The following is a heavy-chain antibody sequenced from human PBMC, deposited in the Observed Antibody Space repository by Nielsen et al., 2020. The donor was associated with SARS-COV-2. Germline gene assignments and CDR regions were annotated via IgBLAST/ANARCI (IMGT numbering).Heavy chain of an antibody. CDR2: IYPGDSDT. Sequence: GESLKISCKGSGYSFTNYWIGWVRQMPGKGLEWMGIIYPGDSDTRYSPSFQGQVTISADKSISTAYLQWSSLKASDTAMYYCAGLITYYDILTGYFHFDYWGQGTLVTVSS. J-gene: IGHJ4*02. D-gene: IGHD3-9*01. CDR1: GYSFTNYW. V-gene: IGHV5-51*01. CDR3: AGLITYYDILTGYFHFDY.